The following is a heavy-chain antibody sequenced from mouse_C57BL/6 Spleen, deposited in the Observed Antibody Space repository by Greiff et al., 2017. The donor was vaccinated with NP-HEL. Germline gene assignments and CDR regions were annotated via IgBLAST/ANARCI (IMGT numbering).Heavy chain of an antibody. D-gene: IGHD2-5*01. CDR1: GYTFTSYW. Sequence: VKLQQPGAELVMPGASVKLSCKASGYTFTSYWMHWVKQRPGQGLEWIGEIDPSDSYTNYNQKFKGKSTLTVDKSSSTAYMQLSSLTSEDSAVYYCARGSNYEFAYWGQGTLVTVAA. J-gene: IGHJ3*01. CDR2: IDPSDSYT. CDR3: ARGSNYEFAY. V-gene: IGHV1-69*01.